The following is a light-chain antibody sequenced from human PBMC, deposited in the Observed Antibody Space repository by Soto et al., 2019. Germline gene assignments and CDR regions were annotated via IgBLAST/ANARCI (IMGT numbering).Light chain of an antibody. Sequence: QSVLTQPPSVSGAPGQRVTIPCTGSSSNIGSFYDVHWYQQLPGTVPKLLIYGDNNRPSGVPDRFSGSKAGTAASLAITGLQAEEEADSYCQSYDNSLNHVVFGGGTKLTVL. CDR1: SSNIGSFYD. CDR3: QSYDNSLNHVV. V-gene: IGLV1-40*01. J-gene: IGLJ2*01. CDR2: GDN.